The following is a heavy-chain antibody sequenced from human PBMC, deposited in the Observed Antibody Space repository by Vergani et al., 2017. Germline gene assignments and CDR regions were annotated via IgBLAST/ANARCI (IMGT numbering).Heavy chain of an antibody. CDR1: GFTFSTYA. J-gene: IGHJ4*02. D-gene: IGHD1-26*01. Sequence: EVQLLESGGSLKQLGGSVRLSCAAPGFTFSTYAMHWVRQAPGKGLEWVSALTGGGGNTYYADSFKGRFFISRDNSRDTLYLQMNSLGPEDTATYYCVKEAGSYENFFDSWGQGTLVTVSS. V-gene: IGHV3-23*01. CDR3: VKEAGSYENFFDS. CDR2: LTGGGGNT.